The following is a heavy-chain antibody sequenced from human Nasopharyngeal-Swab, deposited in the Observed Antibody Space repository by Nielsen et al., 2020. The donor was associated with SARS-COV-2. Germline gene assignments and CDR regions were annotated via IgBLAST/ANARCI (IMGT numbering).Heavy chain of an antibody. CDR1: GGSISSSSYY. CDR3: ARPLLAIEVVPADRRGYYYGMDV. V-gene: IGHV4-39*01. J-gene: IGHJ6*02. D-gene: IGHD2-2*01. CDR2: IYYSGST. Sequence: GSLRLSCTVSGGSISSSSYYWGWIRQPPGKGLEWIGSIYYSGSTYYNPSLKSRVTISVDTSKNQFSLKLSSVTAADTAVYYCARPLLAIEVVPADRRGYYYGMDVWGQGTTVTVSS.